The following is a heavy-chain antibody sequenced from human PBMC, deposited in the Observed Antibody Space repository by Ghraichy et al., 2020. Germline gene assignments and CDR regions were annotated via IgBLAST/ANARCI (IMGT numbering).Heavy chain of an antibody. D-gene: IGHD3-3*01. Sequence: GGSLRLSCAASGLTLSNVWMNWVRQAPGKGLEWVGRIRSITGGGTTDYAAPVKGRFTISRDDSKNMLYLQRNSLKTEDTAVYFCATEVITTSGVGDDYWGQGTLVSVSS. CDR3: ATEVITTSGVGDDY. V-gene: IGHV3-15*07. CDR1: GLTLSNVW. CDR2: IRSITGGGTT. J-gene: IGHJ4*02.